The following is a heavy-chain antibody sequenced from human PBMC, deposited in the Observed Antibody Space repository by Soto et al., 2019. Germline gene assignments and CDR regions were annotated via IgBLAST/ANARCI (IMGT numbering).Heavy chain of an antibody. J-gene: IGHJ4*02. Sequence: ASVKVSCKASGYTFTSYYMHWVRQAPGQGLEWMGIINPSGGSTSYAQKFQGRVTVTRDTSTGTVYMELSSLRSEDTAVYYCARGPKPSGYSGYDLFDYWGQGTLVTVSS. CDR2: INPSGGST. V-gene: IGHV1-46*01. CDR3: ARGPKPSGYSGYDLFDY. D-gene: IGHD5-12*01. CDR1: GYTFTSYY.